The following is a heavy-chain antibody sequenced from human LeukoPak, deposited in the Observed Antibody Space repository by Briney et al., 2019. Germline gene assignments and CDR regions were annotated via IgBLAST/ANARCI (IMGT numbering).Heavy chain of an antibody. CDR2: ISGSGGRT. J-gene: IGHJ4*02. CDR3: AKVGAVAGTNNQPDY. CDR1: GFTFSSYA. V-gene: IGHV3-23*01. Sequence: PGGSLRLSCAASGFTFSSYAMSWVRQAPGKGLEWVSAISGSGGRTYYADSVKGRFTISRDNSKNTLYMQMNRLRAEDTAVYYCAKVGAVAGTNNQPDYWGQGTLVTVSS. D-gene: IGHD6-19*01.